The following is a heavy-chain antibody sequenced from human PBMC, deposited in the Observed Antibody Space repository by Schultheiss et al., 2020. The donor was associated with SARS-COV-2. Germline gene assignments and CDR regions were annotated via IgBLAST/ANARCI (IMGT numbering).Heavy chain of an antibody. CDR3: ARGRYFDY. V-gene: IGHV3-30*04. Sequence: GGSLRLSCAASGFTFSSYAMHWVRQAPGKGLEWVAVISYDGSNKYYADSVKGRFTISRDNSKNTLYLQMNSLRAEDTAVYYCARGRYFDYWGQGTLVTVSS. J-gene: IGHJ4*02. CDR1: GFTFSSYA. CDR2: ISYDGSNK.